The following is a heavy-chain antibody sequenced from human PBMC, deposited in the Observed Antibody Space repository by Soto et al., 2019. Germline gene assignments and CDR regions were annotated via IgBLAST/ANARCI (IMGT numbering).Heavy chain of an antibody. V-gene: IGHV4-31*03. J-gene: IGHJ5*02. D-gene: IGHD6-13*01. CDR2: IYYSGST. CDR1: GGSISSGGYY. CDR3: ARVLLSTRIAANWFDP. Sequence: SETLSLTCTVSGGSISSGGYYWGWIRQHPGKGLEWIGYIYYSGSTYYNPSLKSRVTISVDTSKNQFSLKLSSVTAADTAVYYXARVLLSTRIAANWFDPWGQGTLVTVSS.